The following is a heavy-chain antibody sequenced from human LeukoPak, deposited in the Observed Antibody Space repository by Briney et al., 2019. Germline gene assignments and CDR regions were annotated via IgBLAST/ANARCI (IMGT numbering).Heavy chain of an antibody. CDR2: INHSGST. D-gene: IGHD3-3*01. CDR3: ARSDPATYYDFWSGPPHYYMDV. J-gene: IGHJ6*03. CDR1: GGSFSGYY. Sequence: SETLSLTCAVYGGSFSGYYWSWIRQPPGKGLEWIGEINHSGSTNYNPSLKSRVTISVDTSKNQFSLTLSSVTAADPAVYYCARSDPATYYDFWSGPPHYYMDVWGKGTTVTVSS. V-gene: IGHV4-34*01.